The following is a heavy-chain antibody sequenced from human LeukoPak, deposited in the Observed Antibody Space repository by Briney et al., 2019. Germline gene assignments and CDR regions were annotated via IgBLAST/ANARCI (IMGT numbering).Heavy chain of an antibody. D-gene: IGHD3-3*01. J-gene: IGHJ6*03. Sequence: SETLSLTCTVSGVSISSYYWSWIRQPPGKGLEWIGYIYYSGSTNYNPSLKSRVTISVDTSKNQFSLKLSSVTAADTAVYYCARGGWSYYYYMDVWGKGTTVTISS. V-gene: IGHV4-59*01. CDR1: GVSISSYY. CDR2: IYYSGST. CDR3: ARGGWSYYYYMDV.